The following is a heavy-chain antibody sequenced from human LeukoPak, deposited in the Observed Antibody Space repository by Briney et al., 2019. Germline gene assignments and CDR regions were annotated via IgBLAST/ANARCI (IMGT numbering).Heavy chain of an antibody. CDR1: GGSISSYY. D-gene: IGHD4-17*01. V-gene: IGHV4-4*07. CDR2: IYTSGST. J-gene: IGHJ3*02. Sequence: SETLSLTCTVSGGSISSYYWSWIRQPAGKGLEWIGRIYTSGSTNYNPSLKSRVTMSVGTSKNQFSLKLSSVTAADTAVYYCARSGDYVTNDAFDIWGQGTVVTVSS. CDR3: ARSGDYVTNDAFDI.